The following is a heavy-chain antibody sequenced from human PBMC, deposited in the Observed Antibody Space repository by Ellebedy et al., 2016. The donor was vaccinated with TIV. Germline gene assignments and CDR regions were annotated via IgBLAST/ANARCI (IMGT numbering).Heavy chain of an antibody. J-gene: IGHJ6*02. V-gene: IGHV3-15*07. CDR2: IKSNSDGGAA. D-gene: IGHD3-10*01. CDR1: GFSFSKAW. Sequence: GESLKISCAASGFSFSKAWMNWVRQAPGKGLEWVGRIKSNSDGGAADYAVPVKGRFTVSRDDAKNTLFLKMNSLSTEDTAVYYCTTSYYCAQYYYYFYGMDVWGQGTTVTVSS. CDR3: TTSYYCAQYYYYFYGMDV.